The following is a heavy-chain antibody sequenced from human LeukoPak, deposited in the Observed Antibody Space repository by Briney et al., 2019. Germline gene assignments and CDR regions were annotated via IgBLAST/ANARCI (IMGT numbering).Heavy chain of an antibody. CDR1: GGSISSYY. D-gene: IGHD3-10*01. Sequence: SETLSLTCTVSGGSISSYYWSWIRQPAGKGLEWIGRIYTSGSTNYNPSLKSRVTMSVDTSKNQFSLKLSSVTAADTAVYYCARDLNMVRGVINGDLGYWGQGTLVTVSS. V-gene: IGHV4-4*07. CDR3: ARDLNMVRGVINGDLGY. J-gene: IGHJ4*02. CDR2: IYTSGST.